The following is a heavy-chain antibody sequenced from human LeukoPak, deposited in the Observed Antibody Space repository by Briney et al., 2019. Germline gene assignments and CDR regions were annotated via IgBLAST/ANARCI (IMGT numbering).Heavy chain of an antibody. CDR1: GGTFSSYA. J-gene: IGHJ4*02. Sequence: SVKVSCRASGGTFSSYAISWVRQAPGQGLEWMGRIIPIFGTANYAQKFQGRVTITTDESTSTAYMELSSLRSEDTAVYYCALTFDWFPFFHWGQGTLVTVSS. D-gene: IGHD3-9*01. CDR3: ALTFDWFPFFH. CDR2: IIPIFGTA. V-gene: IGHV1-69*05.